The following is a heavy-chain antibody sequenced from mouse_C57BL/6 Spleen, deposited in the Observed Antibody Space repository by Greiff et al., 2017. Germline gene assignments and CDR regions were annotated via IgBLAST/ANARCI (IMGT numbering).Heavy chain of an antibody. Sequence: QVQLQQPGAELVRPGSSVKLSCKASGYTFTSYWMHWVKQRPIQGLEWIGNIDPSDSETHYNQKFKDKATLTVDKSSSTAYMQLSSLTSEDSAVDYCARGHYGSSYAWFAYWGQGTLVTVSA. CDR1: GYTFTSYW. V-gene: IGHV1-52*01. J-gene: IGHJ3*01. CDR2: IDPSDSET. D-gene: IGHD1-1*01. CDR3: ARGHYGSSYAWFAY.